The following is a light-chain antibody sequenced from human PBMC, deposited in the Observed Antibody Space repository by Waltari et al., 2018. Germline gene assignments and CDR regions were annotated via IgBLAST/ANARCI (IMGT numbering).Light chain of an antibody. Sequence: DIQMTQSPATLSASVGDRVTITCQASQNINNWLAWNQQKPGKAPKLLIYKASTLESGVPSRFSCSGSGTEFTLTITSLQPDDFATYHCQQYNTYWLTFGGGTKVEIK. CDR2: KAS. J-gene: IGKJ4*01. V-gene: IGKV1-5*03. CDR1: QNINNW. CDR3: QQYNTYWLT.